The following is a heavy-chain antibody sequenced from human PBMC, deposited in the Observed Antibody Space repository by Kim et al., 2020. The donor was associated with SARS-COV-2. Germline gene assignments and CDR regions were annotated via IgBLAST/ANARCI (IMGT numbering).Heavy chain of an antibody. CDR3: ARCSGDCYHLDY. V-gene: IGHV3-11*04. Sequence: GGSLRLSCAASGFTFSDYYMSWIRQAPGKGLEWVSYISSSGSTIYYADAVRGRFTISRDNAKNLLYLPMNSMRAEDTAVYYCARCSGDCYHLDYWGQATLLTASP. CDR2: ISSSGSTI. J-gene: IGHJ4*02. D-gene: IGHD2-21*02. CDR1: GFTFSDYY.